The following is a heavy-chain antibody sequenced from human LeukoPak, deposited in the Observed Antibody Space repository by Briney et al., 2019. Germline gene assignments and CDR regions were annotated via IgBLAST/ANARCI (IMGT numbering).Heavy chain of an antibody. CDR3: ARLEGSGKLGWFDP. V-gene: IGHV3-21*01. CDR2: TSSSSSYI. D-gene: IGHD3-10*01. CDR1: GFTFSSYS. Sequence: PGGSLRLSCAASGFTFSSYSMNWVRQAPGKGLEWVSSTSSSSSYIYYADSVKGRFTISRDNAKNSLYLQMNSLRAEDTAVYYCARLEGSGKLGWFDPWGQGTLVTVSS. J-gene: IGHJ5*02.